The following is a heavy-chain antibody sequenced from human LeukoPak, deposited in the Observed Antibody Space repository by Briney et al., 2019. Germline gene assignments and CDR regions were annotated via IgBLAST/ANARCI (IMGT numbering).Heavy chain of an antibody. D-gene: IGHD3-22*01. CDR2: ISYDGSNK. V-gene: IGHV3-30*01. CDR1: GFSFSSYA. CDR3: ARDRRTPDYYDSSGRRYYYYYYMDV. Sequence: PGRSLRLSCAASGFSFSSYAMHWVRQAPGKGLEWVAVISYDGSNKYYADSVKGRFTISRDNSKNTLYLQMNSLRAEDTAVYYCARDRRTPDYYDSSGRRYYYYYYMDVWGKGTTVTVSS. J-gene: IGHJ6*03.